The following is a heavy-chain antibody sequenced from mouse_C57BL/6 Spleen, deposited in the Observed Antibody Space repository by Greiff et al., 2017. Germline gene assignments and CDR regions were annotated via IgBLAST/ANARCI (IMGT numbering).Heavy chain of an antibody. CDR1: GFTFSSYA. CDR3: ARENRGYYFDY. J-gene: IGHJ2*01. CDR2: ISDGGSYT. V-gene: IGHV5-4*01. D-gene: IGHD5-1-1*01. Sequence: EVKLMESGGGLVKPGGSLKLSCAASGFTFSSYAMSWVRQTPEKRLEWVATISDGGSYTYYPDNVKGRFTISRDNAKNNLYLQMSHLKSEDTAMYYCARENRGYYFDYWGQGTTLTVSS.